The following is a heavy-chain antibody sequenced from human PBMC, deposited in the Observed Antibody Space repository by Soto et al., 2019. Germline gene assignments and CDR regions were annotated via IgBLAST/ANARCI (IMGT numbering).Heavy chain of an antibody. Sequence: ASVKVSCKASGGTFSSYAISWVRQAPGQGLEWMGGIIPIFGTANYAQKFQGRVTITADESTSTAYMELSSLRSEDTAVYYCARFRDTAMATYWYFDLWGRGTLVTVSS. J-gene: IGHJ2*01. D-gene: IGHD5-18*01. CDR2: IIPIFGTA. CDR1: GGTFSSYA. V-gene: IGHV1-69*13. CDR3: ARFRDTAMATYWYFDL.